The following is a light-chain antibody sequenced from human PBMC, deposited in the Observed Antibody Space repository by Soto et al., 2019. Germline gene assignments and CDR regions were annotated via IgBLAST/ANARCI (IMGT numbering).Light chain of an antibody. Sequence: DIQMTQSPSSLSASVGVRFSITCRASKDIKKNLNWLQQRPGTAPKLLIYDASNLETGVSSRYSGRESGTDFTLIINNLQPEDIATYYCQQYDVLPYAFGQGTKVEI. J-gene: IGKJ2*01. CDR3: QQYDVLPYA. CDR2: DAS. CDR1: KDIKKN. V-gene: IGKV1-33*01.